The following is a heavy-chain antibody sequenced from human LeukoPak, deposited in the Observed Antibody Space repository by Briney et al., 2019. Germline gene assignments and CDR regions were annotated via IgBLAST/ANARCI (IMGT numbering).Heavy chain of an antibody. Sequence: PGGSLRLSCAASGFTFSSYAMSWVRQAPGKGLEWVSYISDSSSTIYYADSVKGRFTISRDNAKNSLYLRMNSLRAEDTAVYYCARLLTIYYYFDYWGQGTLVTVSS. CDR2: ISDSSSTI. CDR1: GFTFSSYA. D-gene: IGHD3-16*01. J-gene: IGHJ4*02. CDR3: ARLLTIYYYFDY. V-gene: IGHV3-48*01.